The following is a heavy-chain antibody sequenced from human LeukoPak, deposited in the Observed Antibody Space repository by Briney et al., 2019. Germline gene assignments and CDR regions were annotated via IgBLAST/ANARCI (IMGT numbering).Heavy chain of an antibody. CDR2: INPNSGGT. CDR1: GYTFTGYY. CDR3: ARERIDYYYYTVWTS. Sequence: ASVTVSCKASGYTFTGYYMHWVRQAPGQGLEWMGRINPNSGGTNYAQKFQGRVTMTRDTSISTAYMELSRLRSDDTAVYYCARERIDYYYYTVWTSGAKGPRSPSP. J-gene: IGHJ6*02. V-gene: IGHV1-2*06. D-gene: IGHD2-15*01.